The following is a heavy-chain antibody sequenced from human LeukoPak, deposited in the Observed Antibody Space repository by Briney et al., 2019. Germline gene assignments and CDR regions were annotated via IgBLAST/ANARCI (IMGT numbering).Heavy chain of an antibody. Sequence: GGSLRLSCAASGFTFSSYAMSWVRQAPGKGLEWVSEISGRGGSTYYADSVKGRFTISRDNSKNTVYLQMNSLRAEDTAVYYCAKDWGTSGWFGHWGQGTLVTVSS. J-gene: IGHJ5*02. D-gene: IGHD2-2*01. V-gene: IGHV3-23*01. CDR3: AKDWGTSGWFGH. CDR1: GFTFSSYA. CDR2: ISGRGGST.